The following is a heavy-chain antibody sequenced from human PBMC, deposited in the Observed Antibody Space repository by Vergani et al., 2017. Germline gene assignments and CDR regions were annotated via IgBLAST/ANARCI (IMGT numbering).Heavy chain of an antibody. V-gene: IGHV3-30*03. Sequence: QVHLVESGGGVVQPGRSLILSCVVSGFTSSYYGMHWVRQAPGKGLEWVAVISYDGTQKYYADSVKGRFTISRDNSKSTLYLQMNSLRTEDTAVYYCATKSCSTPGCQIGYFREWGQGTLVTVSS. J-gene: IGHJ1*01. D-gene: IGHD2-2*01. CDR2: ISYDGTQK. CDR3: ATKSCSTPGCQIGYFRE. CDR1: GFTSSYYG.